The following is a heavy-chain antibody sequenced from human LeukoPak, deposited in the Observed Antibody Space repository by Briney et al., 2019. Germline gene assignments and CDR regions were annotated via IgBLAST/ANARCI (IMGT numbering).Heavy chain of an antibody. CDR2: IIQDGSEK. D-gene: IGHD3-3*01. CDR3: ARDSPGIMIFGVVTPN. CDR1: GFTFSSFW. V-gene: IGHV3-7*05. Sequence: GGSLRLSCAASGFTFSSFWMSWVRQAPGKGLEWVAKIIQDGSEKYYVDSVKGRFTISRDNAKDSLYLQMNSLRAEDTAVYYCARDSPGIMIFGVVTPNGGQGTLVTVSS. J-gene: IGHJ4*02.